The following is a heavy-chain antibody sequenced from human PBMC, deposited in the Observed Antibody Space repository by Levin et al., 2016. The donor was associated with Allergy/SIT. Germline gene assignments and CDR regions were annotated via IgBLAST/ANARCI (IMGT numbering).Heavy chain of an antibody. V-gene: IGHV3-74*01. Sequence: GESLKISCAASGFTFSSYWMHWVRQAPGKGLVWVSRINSDGSSTSYADSVKGRFTISRDNAKNTLYLQMNSLRAEDTAVYYCARPITYSSGGGYYWGQGTLVTVSS. CDR3: ARPITYSSGGGYY. D-gene: IGHD6-19*01. CDR1: GFTFSSYW. J-gene: IGHJ4*02. CDR2: INSDGSST.